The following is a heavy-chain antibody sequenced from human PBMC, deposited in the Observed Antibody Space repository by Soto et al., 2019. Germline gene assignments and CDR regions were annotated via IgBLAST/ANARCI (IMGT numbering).Heavy chain of an antibody. Sequence: GWALRLSWSSSLFTFSSYAMSLVRQAPVKVLEWFSAISGSGGSTYYADSVKGRFTISRDNSKNTLYLQMNSLRAEDTAVYYCAKAAAGTLGYWGQGTLVTVSS. D-gene: IGHD6-13*01. V-gene: IGHV3-23*01. CDR1: LFTFSSYA. J-gene: IGHJ4*02. CDR3: AKAAAGTLGY. CDR2: ISGSGGST.